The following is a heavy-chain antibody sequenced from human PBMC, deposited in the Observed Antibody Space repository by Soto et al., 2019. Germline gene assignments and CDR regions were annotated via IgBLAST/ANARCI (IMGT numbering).Heavy chain of an antibody. J-gene: IGHJ4*02. CDR1: GFTFSSYG. CDR3: AKDRASRWELRGCFDY. V-gene: IGHV3-30*02. Sequence: GGSLRLSCAASGFTFSSYGMHWVRQAPGKGLEWVAVIWYDGSNKYYADSVKGRFTISRDNSKNTLYLQMNSLRAEDTAVYYCAKDRASRWELRGCFDYWGQGTLVTVSS. D-gene: IGHD1-26*01. CDR2: IWYDGSNK.